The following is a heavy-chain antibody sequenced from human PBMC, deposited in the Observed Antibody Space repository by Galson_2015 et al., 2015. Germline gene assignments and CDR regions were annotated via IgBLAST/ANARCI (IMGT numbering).Heavy chain of an antibody. J-gene: IGHJ3*02. CDR3: AKVPQHYCSGGSCYSDAFDI. Sequence: SLRLSCAASGFTFSSYGMHWVRQAPGKGLEWVAVISYGGSNKYYADSVKGRFTISRDNSKNTLYLQMNSLRAEDTAVYYCAKVPQHYCSGGSCYSDAFDIWGQGTMVTVSS. V-gene: IGHV3-30*18. CDR1: GFTFSSYG. D-gene: IGHD2-15*01. CDR2: ISYGGSNK.